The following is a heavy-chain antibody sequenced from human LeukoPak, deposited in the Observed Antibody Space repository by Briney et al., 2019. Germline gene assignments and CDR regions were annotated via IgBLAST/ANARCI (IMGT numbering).Heavy chain of an antibody. CDR2: IYYSGST. Sequence: KSSETLSLTCTVSGGSISSSSYYWGWIRQPPGKGLEWIGSIYYSGSTYYNPSLKSRVTISVDTSKNQFSLKLSSVTAADTAVYYCARAGYGDLASLDLVDYWGQGTLVTVSS. D-gene: IGHD4-17*01. CDR1: GGSISSSSYY. V-gene: IGHV4-39*01. CDR3: ARAGYGDLASLDLVDY. J-gene: IGHJ4*02.